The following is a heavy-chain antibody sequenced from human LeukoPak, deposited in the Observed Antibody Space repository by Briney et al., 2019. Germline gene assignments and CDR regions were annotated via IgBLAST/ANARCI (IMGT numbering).Heavy chain of an antibody. D-gene: IGHD6-13*01. CDR3: AREPRLPDTAAAKRYYYYYMDV. J-gene: IGHJ6*03. Sequence: ASVKVSCKASGYTFTGYYMHWVRQAPEQGLEWMGWINPNSGGTNYAQKFQGRVTMTRDTSISTAYMELSRLRSDDTAVYYCAREPRLPDTAAAKRYYYYYMDVWGKGTTVTVSS. V-gene: IGHV1-2*02. CDR1: GYTFTGYY. CDR2: INPNSGGT.